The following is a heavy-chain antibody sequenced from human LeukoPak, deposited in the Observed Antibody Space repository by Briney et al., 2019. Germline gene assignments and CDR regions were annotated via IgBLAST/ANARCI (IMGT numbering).Heavy chain of an antibody. CDR3: ARYYDILTASYYYYYYGMDV. V-gene: IGHV3-9*01. CDR1: GFTFDDYA. Sequence: GGSLRLSCAASGFTFDDYAMHWVRQAPGKGLEWVSGISWNSGSIGYADSVKGRFTISRDNAKNSLYLQMNSLRAEDTALYYCARYYDILTASYYYYYYGMDVWGQGTTVTVSS. D-gene: IGHD3-9*01. J-gene: IGHJ6*02. CDR2: ISWNSGSI.